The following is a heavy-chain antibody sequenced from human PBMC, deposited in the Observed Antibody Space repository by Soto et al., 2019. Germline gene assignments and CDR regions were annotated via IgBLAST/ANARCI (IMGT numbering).Heavy chain of an antibody. CDR3: ASWRSYSGSYCFDY. J-gene: IGHJ4*02. Sequence: SVKVSCKASGGTFNTYTINWVRQAPGRGLEWMGQVIPMYDSVNYAESFQGRVTVTADKPTNIAYMELSSLRSEDTALYFCASWRSYSGSYCFDYWGQGTLVTVSS. V-gene: IGHV1-69*06. CDR2: VIPMYDSV. D-gene: IGHD1-26*01. CDR1: GGTFNTYT.